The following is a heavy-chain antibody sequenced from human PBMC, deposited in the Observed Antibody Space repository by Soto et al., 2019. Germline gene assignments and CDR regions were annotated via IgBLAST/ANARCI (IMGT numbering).Heavy chain of an antibody. Sequence: SWVLQAPGEGLGWVSSISSSSSYIYYADSVKGRFTISRDNAKNSLYLQMNSLRAEDAAVYYCARDYYDSSGSNYYYYGMDVWGQGTKVTVSS. V-gene: IGHV3-21*01. J-gene: IGHJ6*02. CDR3: ARDYYDSSGSNYYYYGMDV. CDR2: ISSSSSYI. D-gene: IGHD3-22*01.